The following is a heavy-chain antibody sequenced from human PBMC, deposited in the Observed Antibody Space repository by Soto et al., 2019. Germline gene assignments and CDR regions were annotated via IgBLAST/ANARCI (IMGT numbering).Heavy chain of an antibody. CDR3: ARHGGSRGSSWFLAGGRWVYYYYYMDV. CDR2: IYYSGST. CDR1: GGSISSYY. V-gene: IGHV4-59*08. J-gene: IGHJ6*03. Sequence: SETLSLTCTVSGGSISSYYWSWIRQPPGKGLEWIGYIYYSGSTNYNPSLKSRVTISVDTSKNQFSLKLSSVTAADTAVYYCARHGGSRGSSWFLAGGRWVYYYYYMDVWGKGTTVTVSS. D-gene: IGHD6-13*01.